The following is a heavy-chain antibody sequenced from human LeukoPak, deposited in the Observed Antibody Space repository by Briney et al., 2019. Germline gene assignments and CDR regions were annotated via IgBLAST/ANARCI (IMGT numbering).Heavy chain of an antibody. CDR2: IYYSGST. J-gene: IGHJ4*02. CDR3: ARGAYYYDSSGYYYHRRYFDY. Sequence: PSETLSLTCTVSGGSISSSSYYWGWIRQPPGKGLEWMGSIYYSGSTYYNPSLKSRVTISVDTSKNQFSLKLSSVTAADTAVYYCARGAYYYDSSGYYYHRRYFDYWGQGTLVTVSS. V-gene: IGHV4-39*07. D-gene: IGHD3-22*01. CDR1: GGSISSSSYY.